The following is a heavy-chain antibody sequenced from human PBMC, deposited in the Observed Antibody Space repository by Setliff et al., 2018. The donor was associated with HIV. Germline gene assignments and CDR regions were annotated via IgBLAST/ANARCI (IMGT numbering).Heavy chain of an antibody. CDR1: GGPIRSGDYY. J-gene: IGHJ6*03. D-gene: IGHD4-17*01. CDR3: ARDLRDLSDYGDAYYYYMDV. V-gene: IGHV4-61*09. Sequence: SETLSLTCSVSGGPIRSGDYYRTWIRQPAGKGLEWIGHTYISGNSNYNPSLKSRVTISIDTSKNQFSLKLSSVTAADTAVYYCARDLRDLSDYGDAYYYYMDVGGKGTKVTVS. CDR2: TYISGNS.